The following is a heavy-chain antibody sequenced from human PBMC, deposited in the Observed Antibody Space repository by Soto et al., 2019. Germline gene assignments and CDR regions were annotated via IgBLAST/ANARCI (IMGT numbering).Heavy chain of an antibody. Sequence: QVQLVQSGGEVKEPGASVKVSCKASGYIFTSYDISWVRQAPGQGLEWMGWISGYNGNTKYAQKLQGRVTMTTDTSTNTAYMEVRSLRSDDTAVYYCARVSKRELVSYYYYYMDVWGQGTTVTGSS. CDR1: GYIFTSYD. J-gene: IGHJ6*02. V-gene: IGHV1-18*01. CDR3: ARVSKRELVSYYYYYMDV. CDR2: ISGYNGNT. D-gene: IGHD3-10*01.